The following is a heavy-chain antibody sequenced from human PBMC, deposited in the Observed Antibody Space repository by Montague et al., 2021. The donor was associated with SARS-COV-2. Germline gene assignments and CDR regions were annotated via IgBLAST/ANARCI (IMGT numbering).Heavy chain of an antibody. CDR2: TYYRSEWYS. Sequence: CAISGDSVSTNSGTWNWVRLSPSRGLEWLGRTYYRSEWYSDYSVSVKSRISINPDTSKNQFSLQLNSVTPEDPAVYYCARAERGSCGDGNCYQYFLNYWGQGTLVTVSS. CDR3: ARAERGSCGDGNCYQYFLNY. CDR1: GDSVSTNSGT. J-gene: IGHJ4*02. D-gene: IGHD2-15*01. V-gene: IGHV6-1*01.